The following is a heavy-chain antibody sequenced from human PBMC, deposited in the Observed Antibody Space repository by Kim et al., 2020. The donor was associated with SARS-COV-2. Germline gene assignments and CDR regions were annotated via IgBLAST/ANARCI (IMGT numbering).Heavy chain of an antibody. D-gene: IGHD3-3*01. CDR2: ISGSGGTT. CDR3: AKDSSFFGVVGY. Sequence: GGSLRLSCEASGFTFSSYAMSWVRQAAGKGLEWVSAISGSGGTTYYADSVKGRFTISRDNSKNTLSLQMNSLRAEDTAVYYCAKDSSFFGVVGYWGQGTLVTVSS. CDR1: GFTFSSYA. J-gene: IGHJ1*01. V-gene: IGHV3-23*01.